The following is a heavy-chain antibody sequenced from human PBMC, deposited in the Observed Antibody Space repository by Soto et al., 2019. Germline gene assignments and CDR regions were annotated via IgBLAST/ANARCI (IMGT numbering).Heavy chain of an antibody. Sequence: PGGSLRLSCAASGFTFSNAWMNWVRQSPGKGLEWVGRIKTKSDGATTDYAAPVKGRSTISRDDSRNTLYLQMNSLKAEDTAVYYCTALTGTTMALDYWGQGTLVTVSS. CDR2: IKTKSDGATT. V-gene: IGHV3-15*01. D-gene: IGHD1-7*01. J-gene: IGHJ4*02. CDR3: TALTGTTMALDY. CDR1: GFTFSNAW.